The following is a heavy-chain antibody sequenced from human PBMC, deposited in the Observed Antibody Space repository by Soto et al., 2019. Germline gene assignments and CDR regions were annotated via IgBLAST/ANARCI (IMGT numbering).Heavy chain of an antibody. CDR2: ISYDGSNK. CDR1: GFTFSSYA. CDR3: ARDHRSGSPYYYYGMDV. J-gene: IGHJ6*02. D-gene: IGHD3-3*01. Sequence: GGSLRLSCAASGFTFSSYAMHWVRQAPGKGLEWVAVISYDGSNKYYADSVKGRFTISRDNSKNTLYLQMNSLRAEDTAVYYCARDHRSGSPYYYYGMDVWGQGTMVTVSS. V-gene: IGHV3-30-3*01.